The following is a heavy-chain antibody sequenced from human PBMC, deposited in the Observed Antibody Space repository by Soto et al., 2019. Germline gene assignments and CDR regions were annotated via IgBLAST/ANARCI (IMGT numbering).Heavy chain of an antibody. CDR1: GGSVSSGSYY. V-gene: IGHV4-61*01. CDR2: IYYSGST. Sequence: QVQLQESGPGLVKPSETLSLTCTVSGGSVSSGSYYWSWIRQPPGKGLEWIGYIYYSGSTNYNPPLKSRVTIPVDTSMNQFSLKLSSVPAADTAVYYCARDSPRMVGDAFDCWGQGTLVTVSS. J-gene: IGHJ4*02. CDR3: ARDSPRMVGDAFDC. D-gene: IGHD1-26*01.